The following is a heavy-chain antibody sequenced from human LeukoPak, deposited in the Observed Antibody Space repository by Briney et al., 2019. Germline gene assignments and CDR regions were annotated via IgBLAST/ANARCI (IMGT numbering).Heavy chain of an antibody. CDR1: GYTLTELS. D-gene: IGHD6-13*01. CDR3: ATVGSGYSSSWYWFDP. Sequence: ASVKVSCKVSGYTLTELSMHWVRQAPGKGLEGMGGFDPEDGKTIYAQKFQGRVTMTEDTSTDTAYMELSSLRSDDTAVYYCATVGSGYSSSWYWFDPWGQGTLVTVSS. V-gene: IGHV1-24*01. J-gene: IGHJ5*02. CDR2: FDPEDGKT.